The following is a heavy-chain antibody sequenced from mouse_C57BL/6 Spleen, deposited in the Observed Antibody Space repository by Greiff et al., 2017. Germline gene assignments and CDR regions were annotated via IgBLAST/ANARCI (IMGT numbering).Heavy chain of an antibody. D-gene: IGHD2-3*01. V-gene: IGHV1-81*01. Sequence: QVQLKESGAELARPGASVKLSCKASGYTFTSYGISWVKQRTGQGLEWIGEIYPRSGNTYYNEKVKGKATLTADKSSSTAYMELRSLTSEDSAVYVCARGPDGYYVYAMDYWGQGTSVTVSS. CDR1: GYTFTSYG. CDR2: IYPRSGNT. CDR3: ARGPDGYYVYAMDY. J-gene: IGHJ4*01.